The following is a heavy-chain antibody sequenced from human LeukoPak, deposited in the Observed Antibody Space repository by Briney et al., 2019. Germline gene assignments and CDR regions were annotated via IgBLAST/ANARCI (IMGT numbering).Heavy chain of an antibody. CDR1: GFTVSSNY. Sequence: GGSLRLSCAASGFTVSSNYMSWVRQAPGKGLEWVSVIYSGGSTYYVDSVKGRFTISRDNSKNTLYLQMNSLRAEDTAVYYCARMVVYAFDIWGQGTMVTVSS. CDR3: ARMVVYAFDI. CDR2: IYSGGST. J-gene: IGHJ3*02. D-gene: IGHD2-15*01. V-gene: IGHV3-66*02.